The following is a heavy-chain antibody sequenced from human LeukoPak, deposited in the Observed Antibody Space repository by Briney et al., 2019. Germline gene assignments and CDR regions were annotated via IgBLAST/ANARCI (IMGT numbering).Heavy chain of an antibody. CDR2: IYPGDSDT. CDR1: GYSFTGYW. D-gene: IGHD6-13*01. V-gene: IGHV5-51*01. J-gene: IGHJ2*01. Sequence: GESLKISCKGSGYSFTGYWIGWVRQMPGKGLEWMGIIYPGDSDTRYSPSFQGQVTISADKSISTAYLQWSSLKASDTAMYYCARPRAAAEIFFDLWGRGTLVTVSS. CDR3: ARPRAAAEIFFDL.